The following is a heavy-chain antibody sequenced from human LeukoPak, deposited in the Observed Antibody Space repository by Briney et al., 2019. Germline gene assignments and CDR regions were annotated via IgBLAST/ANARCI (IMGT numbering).Heavy chain of an antibody. CDR3: ARSSLSSSWYLYDY. D-gene: IGHD6-13*01. V-gene: IGHV4-59*01. J-gene: IGHJ4*02. CDR1: AVSISSYY. CDR2: IHYSGTT. Sequence: PSETLSLTCTVAAVSISSYYWSWIRQPPGKGLEWIGYIHYSGTTSYNSSLKSRVTISVDTSTNQFSRKLSSVTAAHTGWYYCARSSLSSSWYLYDYWGQGTLVTVSS.